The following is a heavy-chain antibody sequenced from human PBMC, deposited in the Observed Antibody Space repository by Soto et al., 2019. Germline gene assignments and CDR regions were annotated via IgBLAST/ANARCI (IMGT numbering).Heavy chain of an antibody. CDR3: ARSPTAPGVAVAGRGAF. V-gene: IGHV3-7*01. J-gene: IGHJ4*02. D-gene: IGHD6-19*01. CDR1: GFTFRSSW. Sequence: EMQLAESGGGLVQPGGSLRLSCVVSGFTFRSSWMSWVRQAPGKGLEWVANINPDGSEKYYVDSVNGRFTVSRDNTKNSLYLQMNSLRAEDTAVYYCARSPTAPGVAVAGRGAFWGQGTLVTVSS. CDR2: INPDGSEK.